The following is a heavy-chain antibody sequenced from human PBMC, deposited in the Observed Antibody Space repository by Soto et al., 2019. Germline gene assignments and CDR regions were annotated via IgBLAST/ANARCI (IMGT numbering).Heavy chain of an antibody. V-gene: IGHV3-73*01. D-gene: IGHD4-17*01. CDR2: IRSKANSYAT. CDR3: SSYDYGDRPIDY. CDR1: GLSCSSSA. Sequence: GEYQTLACAASGLSCSSSAMHAVGHAARKSLAWVGRIRSKANSYATAYAASVKGRFTISRDDSKNTAYLQMNSLKPEDTAVYYCSSYDYGDRPIDYWGQGALVTVSS. J-gene: IGHJ4*02.